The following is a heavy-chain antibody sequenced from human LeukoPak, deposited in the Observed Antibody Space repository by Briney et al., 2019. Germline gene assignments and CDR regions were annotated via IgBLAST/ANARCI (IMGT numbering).Heavy chain of an antibody. CDR1: GGSISSYY. CDR2: IYYSGST. V-gene: IGHV4-59*01. J-gene: IGHJ6*02. Sequence: SETLSLTCTVSGGSISSYYWSWIRQPPGKGLEWIGYIYYSGSTNYNPSLKSRVTISVDTSKNQFSPKLSSVTAADTAVYYCAGVSEETLTGDGMDVWGQGTTVTVSS. CDR3: AGVSEETLTGDGMDV. D-gene: IGHD7-27*01.